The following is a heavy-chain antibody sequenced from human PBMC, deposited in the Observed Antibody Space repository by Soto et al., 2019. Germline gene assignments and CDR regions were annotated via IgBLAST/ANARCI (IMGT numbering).Heavy chain of an antibody. Sequence: EVQLVESGGGLVQPGGSLRLSCAASGITLSSYSMHWVRQAPGKGLEWVSYISGSGGTIYYADSVKGRFTISRDNAKNSRSVQMNSLRDEDTAVYFCARETGLRSSGWSYYFDFWGQGTRVTVSS. CDR1: GITLSSYS. CDR3: ARETGLRSSGWSYYFDF. D-gene: IGHD6-19*01. V-gene: IGHV3-48*02. J-gene: IGHJ4*02. CDR2: ISGSGGTI.